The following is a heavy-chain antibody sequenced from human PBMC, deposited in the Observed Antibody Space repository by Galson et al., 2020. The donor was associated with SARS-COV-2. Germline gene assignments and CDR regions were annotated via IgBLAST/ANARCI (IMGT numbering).Heavy chain of an antibody. CDR1: GGSISSSSYY. J-gene: IGHJ5*02. CDR2: IYYSGST. V-gene: IGHV4-39*01. CDR3: ARSKAADITPRMFDGFDL. D-gene: IGHD3-16*01. Sequence: SETLSLTCTVSGGSISSSSYYWGWIRQPPGKGLEWIGSIYYSGSTYYNPSLKSRVTISVDTSKNQFSLKLSSVTAADTAVYYCARSKAADITPRMFDGFDLWGQGTLVTVSS.